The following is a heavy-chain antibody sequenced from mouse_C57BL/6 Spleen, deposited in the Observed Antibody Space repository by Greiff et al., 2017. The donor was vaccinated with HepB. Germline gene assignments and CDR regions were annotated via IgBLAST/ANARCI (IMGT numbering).Heavy chain of an antibody. J-gene: IGHJ3*01. Sequence: VKLQESGAELVRPGTSVKVSCKASGYAFTNYLIEWVKQRPGQGLEWIGVINPGSGGTNYNEKFKGKATLTADKSSSTAYMQLSSLTSEDSAVYFCARSKGYDYDGFAYWGQGTLVTVSA. CDR2: INPGSGGT. CDR1: GYAFTNYL. CDR3: ARSKGYDYDGFAY. D-gene: IGHD2-4*01. V-gene: IGHV1-54*01.